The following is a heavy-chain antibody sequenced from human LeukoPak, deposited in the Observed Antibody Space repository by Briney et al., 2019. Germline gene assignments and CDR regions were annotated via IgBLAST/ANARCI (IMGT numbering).Heavy chain of an antibody. V-gene: IGHV4-59*01. Sequence: PSETLSLTCTVSGGSISSYYWSWIRQPPGKGLEWIGYIYYSGSTNYNPSLKSRVTISVDTSKNQFSLKLSSVTAADTAVYYCARGGSDNWNGETDAFDIWGQGTMVTVSS. J-gene: IGHJ3*02. CDR3: ARGGSDNWNGETDAFDI. CDR2: IYYSGST. CDR1: GGSISSYY. D-gene: IGHD1-20*01.